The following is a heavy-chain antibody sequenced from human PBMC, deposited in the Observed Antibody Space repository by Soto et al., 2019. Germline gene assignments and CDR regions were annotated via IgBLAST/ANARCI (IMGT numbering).Heavy chain of an antibody. CDR1: SGSISSSYW. V-gene: IGHV4-4*02. J-gene: IGHJ4*02. CDR2: IHHSGDT. CDR3: ARIDYGSGSDYNFDY. Sequence: QVQLQESGPGLVTPSGTLSVTCAVSSGSISSSYWWSWVRQPPGERLEWIGEIHHSGDTNYNPSLESRVTISGDKSKNQCSLRLSSVTAADTAVYYCARIDYGSGSDYNFDYWGQGTLVTGSS. D-gene: IGHD3-10*01.